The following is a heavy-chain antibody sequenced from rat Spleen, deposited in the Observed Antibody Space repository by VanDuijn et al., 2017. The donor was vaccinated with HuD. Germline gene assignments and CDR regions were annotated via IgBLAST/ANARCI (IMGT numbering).Heavy chain of an antibody. V-gene: IGHV2-41*01. CDR3: ARDENGYINLWFAY. J-gene: IGHJ3*01. CDR1: GFSLTSYN. Sequence: QVQLKESGPGLVQPSQTLSLTCTVAGFSLTSYNVHWVRQSPGKGLEWMGVIWNIGGTRYNPALKSRLSISKDNSKSQVFLKMNSLQKEYKATDYCARDENGYINLWFAYWGQGTLVTVSS. CDR2: IWNIGGT. D-gene: IGHD1-2*01.